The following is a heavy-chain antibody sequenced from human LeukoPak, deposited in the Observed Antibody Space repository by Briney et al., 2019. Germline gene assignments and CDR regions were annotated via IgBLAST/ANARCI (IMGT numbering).Heavy chain of an antibody. CDR2: IWSDGTDK. Sequence: PGGSLRLSCATSGFNFSHYGMHWVRQAPGKGLEWVAVIWSDGTDKYYGDSVKGRFTISRDNSKNTVYLQMNSLRVEDTAVYYCAKDAQRGFDFSNSLESWGQGTLVTVSS. D-gene: IGHD4-11*01. CDR1: GFNFSHYG. V-gene: IGHV3-33*06. CDR3: AKDAQRGFDFSNSLES. J-gene: IGHJ4*02.